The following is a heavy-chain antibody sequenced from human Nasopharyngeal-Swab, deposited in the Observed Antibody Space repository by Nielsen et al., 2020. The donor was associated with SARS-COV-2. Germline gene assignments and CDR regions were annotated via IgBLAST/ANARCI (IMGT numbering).Heavy chain of an antibody. CDR2: IYMSGIT. D-gene: IGHD3-10*01. CDR1: DGSISSYY. J-gene: IGHJ4*02. V-gene: IGHV4-4*07. CDR3: ARDWGERIFDY. Sequence: SETLSLTCTVSDGSISSYYWTWIRQPAGKGLEWIGRIYMSGITNYNPSLKSRVTMSVDTSKKQISLKLSSVTAADTAVYYCARDWGERIFDYWGQGTLVTVSS.